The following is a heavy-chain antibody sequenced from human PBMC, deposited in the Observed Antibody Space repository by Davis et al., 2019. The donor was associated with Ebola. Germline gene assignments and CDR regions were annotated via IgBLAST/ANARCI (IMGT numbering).Heavy chain of an antibody. CDR3: VVDQNY. Sequence: GESLKISCAASGFSVSNNYMSWVRQAPGKGLEWVSVTNSGGTTDYADSLKGRFTISRDNSKNTLYLQMNSLRAEDTAVYYCVVDQNYWGQGTLVTVSS. J-gene: IGHJ4*02. CDR1: GFSVSNNY. CDR2: TNSGGTT. V-gene: IGHV3-53*01.